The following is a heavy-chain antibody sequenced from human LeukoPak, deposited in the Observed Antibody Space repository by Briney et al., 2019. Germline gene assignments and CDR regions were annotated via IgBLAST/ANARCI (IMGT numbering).Heavy chain of an antibody. CDR1: GYSFTSCW. CDR2: IYPGDSDT. D-gene: IGHD6-19*01. V-gene: IGHV5-51*01. CDR3: ARLDGSGWSNYYYYYGMDV. J-gene: IGHJ6*02. Sequence: GESLKISCKGSGYSFTSCWIGWVRQMPGKGLEWMGIIYPGDSDTRYSPSFQGQVTISADKSISTAYLQWSSLKASDTAMYYCARLDGSGWSNYYYYYGMDVWGQGTTVTVSS.